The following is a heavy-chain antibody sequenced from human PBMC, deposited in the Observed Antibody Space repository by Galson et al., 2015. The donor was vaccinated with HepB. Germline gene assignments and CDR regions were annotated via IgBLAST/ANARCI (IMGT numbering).Heavy chain of an antibody. D-gene: IGHD4-17*01. CDR2: IWYDGSKK. J-gene: IGHJ4*02. Sequence: SLRLSCAVSGFTFSDQYMDWVRQTPGKGLEWVALIWYDGSKKKYLDSVEGRFTISRDDPKNTLYLQMNSLRAEDTAVYYCARDPATVTTYLDNWGQGTLVTVSS. CDR1: GFTFSDQY. CDR3: ARDPATVTTYLDN. V-gene: IGHV3-33*08.